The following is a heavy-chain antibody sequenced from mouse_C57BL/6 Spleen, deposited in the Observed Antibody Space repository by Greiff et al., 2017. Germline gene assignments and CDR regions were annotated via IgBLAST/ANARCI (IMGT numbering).Heavy chain of an antibody. D-gene: IGHD1-1*01. Sequence: QVQLQQPGAELVMPGASVKLSCKASGYTFTSYWMPWVKQRPGQGLEWIGELDSSDSYTNYNQKFKGKSTLTVDQSSSTAYRQLRSLTSEDSAVYYCASSRYYYGSSWNWYFDVWGTGTTVTGSS. V-gene: IGHV1-69*01. CDR2: LDSSDSYT. J-gene: IGHJ1*03. CDR3: ASSRYYYGSSWNWYFDV. CDR1: GYTFTSYW.